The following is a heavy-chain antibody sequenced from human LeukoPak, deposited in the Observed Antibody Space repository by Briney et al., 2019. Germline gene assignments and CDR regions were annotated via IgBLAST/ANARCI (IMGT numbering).Heavy chain of an antibody. CDR2: INPNSGGT. J-gene: IGHJ4*02. V-gene: IGHV1-2*06. D-gene: IGHD1-26*01. CDR3: AKALGGATTKNPIEY. CDR1: GYTFTGYY. Sequence: ASVKVSCKASGYTFTGYYMHWVRQAPGQGLEWMGRINPNSGGTNYAQKFQGRVTMTRNTSISTAYMELNSLRAEDTAVYYCAKALGGATTKNPIEYWGQGTLVTVSS.